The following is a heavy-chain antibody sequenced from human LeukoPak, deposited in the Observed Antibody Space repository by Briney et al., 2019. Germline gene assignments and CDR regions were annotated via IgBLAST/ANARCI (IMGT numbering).Heavy chain of an antibody. D-gene: IGHD5-18*01. V-gene: IGHV3-48*03. Sequence: PGGSLRLSCAASGFTFSSYEMNWVRQAPGKGLEWVSYISSSGSTIYYADSVKGRFTISRDNAKNSLYLQMNSLRAEDTAVYYCAREGDRYSYGYANRVAVDYWGQGTLVTVSS. CDR2: ISSSGSTI. CDR3: AREGDRYSYGYANRVAVDY. J-gene: IGHJ4*02. CDR1: GFTFSSYE.